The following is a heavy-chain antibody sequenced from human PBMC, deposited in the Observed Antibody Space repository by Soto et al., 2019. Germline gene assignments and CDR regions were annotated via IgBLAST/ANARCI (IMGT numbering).Heavy chain of an antibody. V-gene: IGHV4-31*03. CDR3: ARADVVVPAAMQGFDY. Sequence: SETLSLTCTVSGGSISSGGYYWSWIRQHPGKGLEWIGYIYYSGSTYYNPSLKSRVTISVDTSKNQFSLKLSSVTAADTAVYYCARADVVVPAAMQGFDYWGQGTLVTVSS. CDR2: IYYSGST. J-gene: IGHJ4*02. CDR1: GGSISSGGYY. D-gene: IGHD2-2*01.